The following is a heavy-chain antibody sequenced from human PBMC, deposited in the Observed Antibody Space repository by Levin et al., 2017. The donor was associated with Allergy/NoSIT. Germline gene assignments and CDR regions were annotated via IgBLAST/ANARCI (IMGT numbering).Heavy chain of an antibody. V-gene: IGHV3-11*05. CDR3: ARGGSSSWYVGSWFDP. Sequence: GESLKISCAASGFTFSDYYMSWIRQAPGKGLEWVSYISSSSSYTNYADSVKGRFTISRDNAKNSLYLQMNSLRAEDTAVYYCARGGSSSWYVGSWFDPWGQGTLVTVSS. CDR1: GFTFSDYY. J-gene: IGHJ5*02. D-gene: IGHD6-13*01. CDR2: ISSSSSYT.